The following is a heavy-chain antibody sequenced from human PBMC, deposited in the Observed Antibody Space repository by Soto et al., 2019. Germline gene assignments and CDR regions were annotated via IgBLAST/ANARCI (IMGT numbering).Heavy chain of an antibody. CDR1: GGSISSCY. CDR2: IYNSGST. CDR3: ATGAGWLTDY. V-gene: IGHV4-59*01. J-gene: IGHJ4*02. D-gene: IGHD6-19*01. Sequence: SETLSLTCTVAGGSISSCYWSWIRQPPGKRLEWIGYIYNSGSTNYNPSLRSRVIISLDTSENHFSLELSSVTVADTAVYFCATGAGWLTDYWGQGILVTVSS.